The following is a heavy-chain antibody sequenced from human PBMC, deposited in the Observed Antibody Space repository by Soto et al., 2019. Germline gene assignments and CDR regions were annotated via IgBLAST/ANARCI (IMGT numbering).Heavy chain of an antibody. CDR1: GGSFSGYY. CDR3: ARLQVAVPHY. Sequence: SETLSLTCAVYGGSFSGYYWNWLRQPPGAGLEWIGKIDQSGSTNYNPSLKSRVPISVDTSKNQFSLKLTSVSVADTATYFCARLQVAVPHYWGQGTLVTVSS. CDR2: IDQSGST. D-gene: IGHD6-19*01. V-gene: IGHV4-34*01. J-gene: IGHJ4*02.